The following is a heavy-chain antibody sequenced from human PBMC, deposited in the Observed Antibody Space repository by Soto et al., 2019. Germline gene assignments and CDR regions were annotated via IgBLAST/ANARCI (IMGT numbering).Heavy chain of an antibody. CDR3: AVGRHKTSGSNTWFDP. CDR1: GVTFSTYA. Sequence: EVQLLESGGGLVQPGGSLRLSCAASGVTFSTYAMNWVRQAPGKGLEWVSTISNTGGATFYAGSVKGRFTISRDNSKTTLYLHMNSLRADDSAIYFCAVGRHKTSGSNTWFDPWGRGTLVTVSS. J-gene: IGHJ5*02. CDR2: ISNTGGAT. V-gene: IGHV3-23*01. D-gene: IGHD3-22*01.